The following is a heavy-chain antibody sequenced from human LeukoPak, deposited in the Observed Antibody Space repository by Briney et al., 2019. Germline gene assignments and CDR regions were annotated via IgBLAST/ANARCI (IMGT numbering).Heavy chain of an antibody. CDR1: GYTFTIYG. CDR2: ISAYNGNT. D-gene: IGHD3-3*01. V-gene: IGHV1-18*01. Sequence: ASVKVSFKASGYTFTIYGIGWVRQAPGQGLEWMGWISAYNGNTNYAQKLQGRVTMTRDTSTSTAYMELRRLRSDDTAVYYCERTIHYYFCICYYTGGFNNWFDPWGQGTLVTVSS. CDR3: ERTIHYYFCICYYTGGFNNWFDP. J-gene: IGHJ5*02.